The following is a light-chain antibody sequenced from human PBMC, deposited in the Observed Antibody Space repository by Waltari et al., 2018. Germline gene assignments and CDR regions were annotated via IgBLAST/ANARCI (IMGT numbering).Light chain of an antibody. J-gene: IGKJ1*01. CDR2: AAS. V-gene: IGKV3-20*01. Sequence: EIVLTQSPGTLSLSPGERATLSCRASQSVSRALAWYQQKPGQAPRLLIYAASSRAPGIPDRFSGSGSGTDFSLTINRLEPEDFAVYYCQHYVRLPVTFGQGTKVEIK. CDR3: QHYVRLPVT. CDR1: QSVSRA.